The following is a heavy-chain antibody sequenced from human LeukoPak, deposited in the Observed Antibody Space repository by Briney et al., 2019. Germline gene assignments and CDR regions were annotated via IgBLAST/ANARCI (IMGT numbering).Heavy chain of an antibody. V-gene: IGHV4-61*01. CDR1: GGSITSGSYA. Sequence: SETLSLTCAVSGGSITSGSYAWSWIRQPPGKGLEWIGYIHNNGRTNNNPSLERRVTMSIDTSKNLFSLKLSSLTAADTAVYYCARGQSFLGGTKTDWFDPWGREPWSPSPQ. D-gene: IGHD2-8*01. J-gene: IGHJ5*02. CDR3: ARGQSFLGGTKTDWFDP. CDR2: IHNNGRT.